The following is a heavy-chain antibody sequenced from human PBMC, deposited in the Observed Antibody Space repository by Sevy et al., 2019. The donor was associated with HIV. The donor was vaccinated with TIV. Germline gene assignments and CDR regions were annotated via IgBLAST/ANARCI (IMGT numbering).Heavy chain of an antibody. CDR2: ISSSNNYI. Sequence: GGSLRLSCAASGFTFSSYSMNWVRQAPGKGLEWVSSISSSNNYIYYADSLKGRFTISRDNAKNSQYLQTNSLRAEDTAVYYCARDLREYSSSSKYYFDYWGQGILVTVSS. CDR1: GFTFSSYS. CDR3: ARDLREYSSSSKYYFDY. D-gene: IGHD6-6*01. V-gene: IGHV3-21*01. J-gene: IGHJ4*02.